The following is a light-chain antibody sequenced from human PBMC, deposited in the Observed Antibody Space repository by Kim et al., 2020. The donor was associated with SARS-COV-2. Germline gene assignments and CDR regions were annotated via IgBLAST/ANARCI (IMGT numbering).Light chain of an antibody. CDR2: DAS. CDR1: QSVSRF. J-gene: IGKJ2*01. V-gene: IGKV3-11*01. Sequence: EIVLTQSPATLSLSPGERATLSCRASQSVSRFLAWYQQKPGQAPRLLIYDASNRATGIPTRFSGSGSGTDFTLTISSLEPEDFAVYYCQQRTNWQDTFGQGTKLEI. CDR3: QQRTNWQDT.